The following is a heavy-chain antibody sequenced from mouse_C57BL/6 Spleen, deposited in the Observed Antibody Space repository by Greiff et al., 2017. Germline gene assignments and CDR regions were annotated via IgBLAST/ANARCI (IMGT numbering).Heavy chain of an antibody. Sequence: QVQLQQSGPELVKPGASVKISCKASGYAFSSSWMNWVKQRPGKGLEWIGRIYPGDGDTNYNGKFKGKATLTADKSSSTAYMQLSSLTSEDSAVYFCARGEYYGSWVYWYFDVWGTGTTVTVSS. V-gene: IGHV1-82*01. CDR3: ARGEYYGSWVYWYFDV. CDR2: IYPGDGDT. D-gene: IGHD1-1*01. CDR1: GYAFSSSW. J-gene: IGHJ1*03.